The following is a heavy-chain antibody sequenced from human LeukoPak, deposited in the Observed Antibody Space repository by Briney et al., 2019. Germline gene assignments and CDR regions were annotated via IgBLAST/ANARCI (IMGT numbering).Heavy chain of an antibody. Sequence: GASVKVSCKASGYTFTSYYMHWVRQAPGQGLEWMGIINPSGGSTSYAQKFQGRVTMTRDMSTSTVYMELSSLRSEDTAVYYCARAGVGATYHYYYYMDVWGKGTTVTVSS. CDR3: ARAGVGATYHYYYYMDV. CDR2: INPSGGST. V-gene: IGHV1-46*01. J-gene: IGHJ6*03. CDR1: GYTFTSYY. D-gene: IGHD1-26*01.